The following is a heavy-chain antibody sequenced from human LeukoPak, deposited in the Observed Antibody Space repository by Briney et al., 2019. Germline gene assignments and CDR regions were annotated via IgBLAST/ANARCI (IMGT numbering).Heavy chain of an antibody. D-gene: IGHD2-2*01. CDR2: ISSSGSTI. CDR1: GLTFSSYS. CDR3: ARDGGYCSSTSCYGGTRSY. Sequence: PGGSLRLSCAASGLTFSSYSMNWVRQAPGKGLEWVSYISSSGSTIYYADSVKGRFTISRDNAKNSLYLQMNSLRAEDTAVYYCARDGGYCSSTSCYGGTRSYWGQGTLVTVSS. J-gene: IGHJ4*02. V-gene: IGHV3-48*04.